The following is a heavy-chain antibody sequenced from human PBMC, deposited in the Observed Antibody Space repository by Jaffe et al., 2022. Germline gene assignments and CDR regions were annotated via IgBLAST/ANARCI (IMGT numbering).Heavy chain of an antibody. CDR3: VRPRGVLLPPSGGSNSFDV. J-gene: IGHJ3*01. CDR1: GYTFTNYW. D-gene: IGHD2-15*01. Sequence: EVQLVQSGAEVKKPGESLKISCKGSGYTFTNYWIGWVRQMPGKGLEWMGIIYPADSDTRYSPSFQGQVTISADKSISTAYLQWTSLKASDTAMYYCVRPRGVLLPPSGGSNSFDVWGQGTMVTVSS. V-gene: IGHV5-51*03. CDR2: IYPADSDT.